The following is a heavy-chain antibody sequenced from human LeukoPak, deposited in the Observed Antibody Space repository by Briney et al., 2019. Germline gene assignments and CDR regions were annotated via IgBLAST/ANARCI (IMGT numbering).Heavy chain of an antibody. D-gene: IGHD3-22*01. J-gene: IGHJ3*02. Sequence: SVKVSCKASGYTFTSYGISWVRQAPGQGLEWMGGIIPIFGTANYAQKFQGRVTITADKSTSTAYMELNSLRSEDTAVYYCASGGYYSDSSGYYYHAFDIWGQGTMVTVSS. CDR2: IIPIFGTA. CDR3: ASGGYYSDSSGYYYHAFDI. CDR1: GYTFTSYG. V-gene: IGHV1-69*06.